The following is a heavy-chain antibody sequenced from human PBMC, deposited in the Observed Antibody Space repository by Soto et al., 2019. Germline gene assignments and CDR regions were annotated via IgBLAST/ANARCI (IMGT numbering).Heavy chain of an antibody. D-gene: IGHD3-16*01. V-gene: IGHV4-30-2*01. Sequence: QLQLQESGSGLVKPSQTLSLTCAVSGGSISSGGYSWSWLRQPPGKGREWIGYIYHSGGTYYNPSLKSRVTISVDRSKNQVSLKLSSVPAADTAGYYCASSSFGNWFDPWGQGTLVTVSS. CDR1: GGSISSGGYS. J-gene: IGHJ5*02. CDR2: IYHSGGT. CDR3: ASSSFGNWFDP.